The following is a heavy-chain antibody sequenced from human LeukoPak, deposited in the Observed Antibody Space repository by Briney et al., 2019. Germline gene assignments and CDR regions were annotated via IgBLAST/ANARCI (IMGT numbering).Heavy chain of an antibody. CDR3: TRHSSSWAIPFDP. Sequence: GGSLRLSCAASGFTFSGSAMHWVRQASGKGLEWVGRIRSKANSYATAYAASVKGRSTISRDDSKNTAYLQMNSLKTEDTAVYYCTRHSSSWAIPFDPWGQGTLVTVSS. CDR1: GFTFSGSA. J-gene: IGHJ5*02. D-gene: IGHD6-13*01. CDR2: IRSKANSYAT. V-gene: IGHV3-73*01.